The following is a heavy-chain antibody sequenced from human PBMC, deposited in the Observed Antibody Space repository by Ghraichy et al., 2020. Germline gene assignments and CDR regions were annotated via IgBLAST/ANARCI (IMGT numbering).Heavy chain of an antibody. J-gene: IGHJ2*01. D-gene: IGHD4-17*01. CDR2: INHSGST. Sequence: SETLSLTCAVYGGSFSGYYWSWIRQPPGKGLEWIGEINHSGSTNYNPSLKSRVTISVDTSKNQFSLKLSSVTAADTAVYYCARHPTLTTVTTRRYFDLWGRGTLVTVSS. CDR3: ARHPTLTTVTTRRYFDL. CDR1: GGSFSGYY. V-gene: IGHV4-34*01.